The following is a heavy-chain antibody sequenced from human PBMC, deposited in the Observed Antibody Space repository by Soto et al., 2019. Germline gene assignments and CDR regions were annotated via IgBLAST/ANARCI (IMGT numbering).Heavy chain of an antibody. V-gene: IGHV3-7*01. CDR2: MKQDGSEK. J-gene: IGHJ3*01. CDR1: GFTLSGYW. Sequence: GGSLRLSCVASGFTLSGYWMSWFRQAPGKGLEWVANMKQDGSEKYYVDSVKGRFTISRDNAKNSLYLQMNSLRVEDTAVYYCARGPRWPNEFDSWGQGTMVNVSS. D-gene: IGHD2-8*01. CDR3: ARGPRWPNEFDS.